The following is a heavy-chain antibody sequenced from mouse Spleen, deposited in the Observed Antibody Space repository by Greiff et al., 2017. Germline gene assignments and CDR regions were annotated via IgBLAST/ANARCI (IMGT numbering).Heavy chain of an antibody. CDR1: GYTFTDYY. CDR3: ARRYDDYDGAWFAY. Sequence: VQLQQSGAELVRPGASVKLSCKASGYTFTDYYINWVKQRPGQGLEWIARIYPGSGNTYYNEKFKGKATLTAEKSSSTAYMQLSSLTSEDSAVYFCARRYDDYDGAWFAYWGQGTLVTVSA. D-gene: IGHD2-4*01. J-gene: IGHJ3*01. CDR2: IYPGSGNT. V-gene: IGHV1-76*01.